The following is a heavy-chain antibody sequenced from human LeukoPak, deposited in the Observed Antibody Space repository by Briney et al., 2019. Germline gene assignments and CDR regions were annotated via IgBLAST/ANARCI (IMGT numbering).Heavy chain of an antibody. CDR1: GFTFSSYA. D-gene: IGHD2-2*02. J-gene: IGHJ6*03. CDR3: AKGEYCSSTNCYTSYYMDV. Sequence: GGSLRLSCAASGFTFSSYAMSWVRQAPGKGLEWVSAISGSGGSTYYADSVKGRFTISRDNSRNTPYLQMNSLRAEDTAVYYCAKGEYCSSTNCYTSYYMDVWGKGTTVTVSS. CDR2: ISGSGGST. V-gene: IGHV3-23*01.